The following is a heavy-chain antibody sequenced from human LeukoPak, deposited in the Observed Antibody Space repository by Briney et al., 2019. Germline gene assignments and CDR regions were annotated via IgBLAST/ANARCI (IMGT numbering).Heavy chain of an antibody. CDR3: ARHDTTSGTYYRRRTWFDP. CDR1: GFTITSYN. J-gene: IGHJ5*02. V-gene: IGHV4-34*01. CDR2: INHSGST. Sequence: GSLRLSCVASGFTITSYNMNWIRQPPGKGLEWIGEINHSGSTNYNPSLKSRVTISVETSKNQFSLKLNSVTAADTAVYYCARHDTTSGTYYRRRTWFDPWGQGTLVTVSS. D-gene: IGHD3-10*01.